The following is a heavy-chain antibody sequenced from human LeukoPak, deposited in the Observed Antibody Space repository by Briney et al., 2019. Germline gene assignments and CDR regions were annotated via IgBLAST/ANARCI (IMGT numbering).Heavy chain of an antibody. V-gene: IGHV4-4*07. CDR1: GGSISSYY. D-gene: IGHD2-2*01. Sequence: PSETLSLTCTVSGGSISSYYWSWIRQPAGKGLEWIGRIYTSGSTNYNPSLKSRVTMSVDTSKNQFSLKLSSVTAAGTAVYYCAREEGYCSSTSCSYFDYWGQGTLVTVSS. J-gene: IGHJ4*02. CDR3: AREEGYCSSTSCSYFDY. CDR2: IYTSGST.